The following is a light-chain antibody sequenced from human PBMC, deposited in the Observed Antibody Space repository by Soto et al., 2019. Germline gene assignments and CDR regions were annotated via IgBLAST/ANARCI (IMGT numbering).Light chain of an antibody. CDR2: DVN. J-gene: IGLJ1*01. Sequence: QSVLTQPPSVSGSPGQSITISCTGTSSDVGGYNFVSWYQQHPGKAPKLMIYDVNERPSGVPDRFSGSKSGNTASLTISGLQGEDEADYYCSAYAGTYAYVFGTGTKVTVL. CDR3: SAYAGTYAYV. CDR1: SSDVGGYNF. V-gene: IGLV2-11*01.